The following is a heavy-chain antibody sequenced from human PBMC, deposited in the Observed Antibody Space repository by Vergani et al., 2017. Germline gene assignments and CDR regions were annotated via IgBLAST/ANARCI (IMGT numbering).Heavy chain of an antibody. CDR1: GGSISSYY. CDR3: ARDILSSSWFRWFDP. V-gene: IGHV4-59*12. D-gene: IGHD6-13*01. Sequence: QVQLQESGPGLVKPSETLSLTCTVSGGSISSYYWSWIRQPPGKGLEWIGYIYYSGSTYYNPSLKSRVTTSVDTSKNQFSLKLSSVTAADTAVYYCARDILSSSWFRWFDPWGQGTLVTVSS. J-gene: IGHJ5*02. CDR2: IYYSGST.